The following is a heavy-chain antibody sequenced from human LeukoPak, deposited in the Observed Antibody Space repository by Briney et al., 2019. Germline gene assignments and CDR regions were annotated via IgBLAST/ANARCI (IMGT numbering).Heavy chain of an antibody. CDR1: GGSFSGYY. J-gene: IGHJ4*02. Sequence: SETLSLTCAVYGGSFSGYYWSWIRQPPGKGLEWIGEINHSGSTNYNPSLKSRVTISVDTSKNQFSLKLSSVTAADTAVYYCARGGGHGPDYWGQGTLVTVSS. V-gene: IGHV4-34*01. CDR3: ARGGGHGPDY. D-gene: IGHD5-12*01. CDR2: INHSGST.